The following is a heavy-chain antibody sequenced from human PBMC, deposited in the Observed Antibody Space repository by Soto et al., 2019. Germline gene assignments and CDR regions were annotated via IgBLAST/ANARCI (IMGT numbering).Heavy chain of an antibody. CDR2: IIPISGTT. D-gene: IGHD2-15*01. CDR3: ARGYCSGGNCYSGMDV. J-gene: IGHJ6*02. CDR1: GGTFSTPA. V-gene: IGHV1-69*13. Sequence: SSLKVSCKASGGTFSTPAIIWVRQAPGDGLEWMGGIIPISGTTYFTQKIQGRVPITADEPTGTAFMELSSLKSEDTAVCYCARGYCSGGNCYSGMDVWGQGTMVTVSS.